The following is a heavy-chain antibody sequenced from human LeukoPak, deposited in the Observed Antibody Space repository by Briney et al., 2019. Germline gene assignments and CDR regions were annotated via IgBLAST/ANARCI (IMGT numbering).Heavy chain of an antibody. CDR1: GFSFSVYA. J-gene: IGHJ4*02. V-gene: IGHV3-23*01. CDR2: ISGSGGRT. CDR3: ARGGGNFDRSGYYEYYFDY. Sequence: PGGSLRLSCVASGFSFSVYAMSWVRRAPGKGLEWVSGISGSGGRTYSADSVKGRFTISRDNSRKTLYLQMNSLRAEDTAVYYCARGGGNFDRSGYYEYYFDYWGQGTLVTVSS. D-gene: IGHD3-22*01.